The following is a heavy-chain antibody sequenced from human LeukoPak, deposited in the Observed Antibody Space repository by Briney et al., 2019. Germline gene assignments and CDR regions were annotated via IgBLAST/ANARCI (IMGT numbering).Heavy chain of an antibody. CDR1: GFSFSDSV. V-gene: IGHV3-30*18. Sequence: GKSLRLSCVASGFSFSDSVIHWVRQAPGKGLEWVAVISHDVKTTYYADSVKGRFTISRDNSNNTLYLQMNSLRVEDTAVYYCAKSRVAVAAPRNWFDPWGQGTLVTVSS. CDR3: AKSRVAVAAPRNWFDP. D-gene: IGHD6-19*01. J-gene: IGHJ5*02. CDR2: ISHDVKTT.